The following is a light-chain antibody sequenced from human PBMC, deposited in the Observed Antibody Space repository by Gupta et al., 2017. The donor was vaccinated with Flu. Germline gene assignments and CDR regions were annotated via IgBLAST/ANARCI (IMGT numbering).Light chain of an antibody. CDR1: QNVSSRY. V-gene: IGKV3-20*01. J-gene: IGKJ1*01. CDR3: QQDGSSPWT. Sequence: EIVLTQSPGTLSLSPGERATLSCRASQNVSSRYFAWYQQKPGQAPRLLMYGASSRANGIPDRFSGRGSGTELTLTISRLEPEDFAVYYCQQDGSSPWTFGQGTKVEI. CDR2: GAS.